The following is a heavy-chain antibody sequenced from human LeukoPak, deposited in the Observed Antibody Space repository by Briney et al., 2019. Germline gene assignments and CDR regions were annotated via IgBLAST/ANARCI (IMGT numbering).Heavy chain of an antibody. J-gene: IGHJ5*02. CDR1: GFTFSSYI. V-gene: IGHV3-48*01. CDR3: AKGGWEDSNWFDP. Sequence: PGGPLRLSCAASGFTFSSYIMNWVRQAPGKGLEWVSYISSGSSNVYYADSVKGRFTISRDNAKNSLYLQMNSLRAEDTAVYYCAKGGWEDSNWFDPWGQGTLVTVSS. D-gene: IGHD1-26*01. CDR2: ISSGSSNV.